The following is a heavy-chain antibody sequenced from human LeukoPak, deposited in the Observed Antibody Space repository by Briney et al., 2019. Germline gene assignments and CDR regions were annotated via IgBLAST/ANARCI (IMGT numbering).Heavy chain of an antibody. CDR1: GFTFGNYG. D-gene: IGHD3-16*02. J-gene: IGHJ3*02. V-gene: IGHV3-21*01. Sequence: GGSLRLSCAASGFTFGNYGMTWVRQAPGKGLEWVSSISGSSSYIYYADSVKGRFTISRHNAKNSLYLQMNSLRAEDTAVYYCARVSAGVIGMKDVFDIWGQGTMVTVSS. CDR2: ISGSSSYI. CDR3: ARVSAGVIGMKDVFDI.